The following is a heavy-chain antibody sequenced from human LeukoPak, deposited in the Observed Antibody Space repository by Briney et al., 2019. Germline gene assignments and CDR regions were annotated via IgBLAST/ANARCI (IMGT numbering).Heavy chain of an antibody. CDR2: IIPIFGTA. J-gene: IGHJ6*02. CDR1: GGTFSSYA. Sequence: SVKVSCKASGGTFSSYAISWVRQAPGQGLEWMGGIIPIFGTANYAQKFQGRVTITADESTSTAYMELSSLTSEDTAVYYCARERWHCRVNCYSVYYYALDVWGQGTTVTVSS. D-gene: IGHD2-15*01. CDR3: ARERWHCRVNCYSVYYYALDV. V-gene: IGHV1-69*13.